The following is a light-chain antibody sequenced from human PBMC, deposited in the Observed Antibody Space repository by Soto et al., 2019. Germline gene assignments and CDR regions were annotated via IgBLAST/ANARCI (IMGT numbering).Light chain of an antibody. J-gene: IGKJ2*01. Sequence: DIQMTRSPSSLSTSVGDSVAITCQASQDIRNNLNWYQQKQGKAPKPLIYDASNLETGVPSRFSGSGSGTDLTLTISSLQPEDVATYFSQQFGQLPRTFGQGSKVDIK. CDR3: QQFGQLPRT. V-gene: IGKV1-33*01. CDR1: QDIRNN. CDR2: DAS.